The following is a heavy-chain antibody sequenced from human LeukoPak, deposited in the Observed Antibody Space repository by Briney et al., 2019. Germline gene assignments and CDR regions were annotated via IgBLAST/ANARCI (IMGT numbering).Heavy chain of an antibody. J-gene: IGHJ4*02. Sequence: PSETLSLTCAVYGVSFSGYYWSWIRQPPGKGLEWIGEINHSGSTNYNPSLKSRVTISVDTSKNQFSLKLSSVTAADTAVYYCARIGRYFDWLSSGRYFDYWGQGTLVTVSS. D-gene: IGHD3-9*01. CDR3: ARIGRYFDWLSSGRYFDY. V-gene: IGHV4-34*01. CDR2: INHSGST. CDR1: GVSFSGYY.